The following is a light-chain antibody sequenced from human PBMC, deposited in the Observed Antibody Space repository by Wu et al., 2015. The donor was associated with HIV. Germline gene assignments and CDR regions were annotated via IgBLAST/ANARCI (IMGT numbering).Light chain of an antibody. V-gene: IGKV3-15*01. CDR2: DVS. Sequence: TQSPAVLPVSPGQTATLSCRANEDVGKCLAWYQQKPGRAPRLLIHDVSTRAGGVPARFRGSGSGMNFTLTITNIQSDDFSTYFCQQYNYWPPWTFGQGTKVEV. J-gene: IGKJ1*01. CDR1: EDVGKC. CDR3: QQYNYWPPWT.